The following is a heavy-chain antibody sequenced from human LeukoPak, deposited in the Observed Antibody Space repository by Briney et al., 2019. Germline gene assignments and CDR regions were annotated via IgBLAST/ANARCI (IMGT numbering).Heavy chain of an antibody. D-gene: IGHD3-9*01. CDR3: ARDYYDILTGTNWFDP. V-gene: IGHV4-39*07. CDR2: IYTSGST. Sequence: KSSETLSLTCTISGGSISSSDYYWGWIRQPPGKGLEWIGRIYTSGSTNYNPSLKSRVTISVDTSKNQFSLKLSSVTAADTAVYYCARDYYDILTGTNWFDPWGQGTLVTVSS. J-gene: IGHJ5*02. CDR1: GGSISSSDYY.